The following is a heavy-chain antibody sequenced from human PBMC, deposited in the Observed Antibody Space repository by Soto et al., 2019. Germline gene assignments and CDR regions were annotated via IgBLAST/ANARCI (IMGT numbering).Heavy chain of an antibody. D-gene: IGHD1-1*01. J-gene: IGHJ6*02. CDR3: VKGYWKGDV. V-gene: IGHV3-23*01. CDR2: ISGSGGSI. Sequence: EVQLLESGGGLVQPGGSLRLSCAASGFTFSTYAMNGVRQAPGNGLEWVSAISGSGGSIHYADSVKGRFTISRDNSKNTLYLQMNSLRDEATAVYHCVKGYWKGDVWGQGTTVTVSS. CDR1: GFTFSTYA.